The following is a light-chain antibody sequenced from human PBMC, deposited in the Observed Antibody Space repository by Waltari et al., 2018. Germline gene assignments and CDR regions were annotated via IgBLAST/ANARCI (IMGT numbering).Light chain of an antibody. J-gene: IGLJ3*02. Sequence: QSVLTQPPSASGTPGQGVTISCSGSSSNTGSNYVYWYQQLPGTAPKLLIYRNNQRPSGVPDRFSGSKSGTSASLAISGLRSEDEADYYCAAWDDSLSGWVFGGGTKLTVL. V-gene: IGLV1-47*01. CDR2: RNN. CDR3: AAWDDSLSGWV. CDR1: SSNTGSNY.